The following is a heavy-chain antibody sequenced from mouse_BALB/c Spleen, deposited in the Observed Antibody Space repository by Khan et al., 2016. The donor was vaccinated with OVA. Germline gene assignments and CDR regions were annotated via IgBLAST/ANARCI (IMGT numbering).Heavy chain of an antibody. J-gene: IGHJ4*01. CDR1: GFAFSSYD. CDR2: ISNGGSYT. Sequence: VQLKESGGGLVKPGGSLKLSCAASGFAFSSYDMSWVRQTPERRLEWVALISNGGSYTNYPDSVKGRFTISRDNARNTLYLQVSSLRSEDTALYYCARHGGFNPYFAMDYWGQGTSVTVSS. V-gene: IGHV5-9*02. CDR3: ARHGGFNPYFAMDY.